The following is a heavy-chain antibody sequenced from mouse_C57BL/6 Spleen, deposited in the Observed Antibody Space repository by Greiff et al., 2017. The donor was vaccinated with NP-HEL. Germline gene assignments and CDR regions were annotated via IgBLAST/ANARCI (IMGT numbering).Heavy chain of an antibody. Sequence: QVQLQQPGAELVRPGSSVKLSCKASGYTFTSYWMHWVKQRPIQGLEWIGNIDPSDSATHYNQKFKDKATLTVDKSSSTAYMQLSSLTSEDSAVYYCARGDGYPYYAMDYWGQGTSVTVSS. CDR1: GYTFTSYW. CDR3: ARGDGYPYYAMDY. V-gene: IGHV1-52*01. CDR2: IDPSDSAT. D-gene: IGHD2-3*01. J-gene: IGHJ4*01.